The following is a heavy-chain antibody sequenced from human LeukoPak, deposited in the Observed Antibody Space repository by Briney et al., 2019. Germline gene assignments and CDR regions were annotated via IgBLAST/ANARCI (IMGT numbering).Heavy chain of an antibody. CDR1: GYTFTSYD. V-gene: IGHV1-8*01. Sequence: ASVKVSCKASGYTFTSYDINWVRQATGQGLEWMGWMNPNSGNTGYAQKFQGRVTMTRNTSISTAYMELSSLRSEDTAVYYCVRGVGFMVRGVIIRAAYYYYYMDVWGKGTTVTVSS. J-gene: IGHJ6*03. D-gene: IGHD3-10*01. CDR2: MNPNSGNT. CDR3: VRGVGFMVRGVIIRAAYYYYYMDV.